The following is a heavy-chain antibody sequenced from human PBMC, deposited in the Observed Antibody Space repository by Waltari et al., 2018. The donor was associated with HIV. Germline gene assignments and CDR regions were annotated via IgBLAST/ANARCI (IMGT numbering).Heavy chain of an antibody. CDR1: GYTFVNYY. D-gene: IGHD2-15*01. Sequence: VELVQSGTEVRKPGASVTVSCKAAGYTFVNYYLHWFGQAPGQGLEWMGVINPSNGATTYAERFRVGVSMSTNASADVVFMELSSLIPDDTAVYFCARAAKTWVQLTSSGGFDIWGQGTAVVVSS. CDR3: ARAAKTWVQLTSSGGFDI. CDR2: INPSNGAT. V-gene: IGHV1-46*03. J-gene: IGHJ3*02.